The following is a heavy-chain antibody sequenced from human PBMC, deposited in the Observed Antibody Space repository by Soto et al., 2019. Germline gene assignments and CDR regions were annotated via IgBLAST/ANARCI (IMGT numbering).Heavy chain of an antibody. CDR2: IYSGGST. V-gene: IGHV3-53*01. Sequence: EVQLVESGGGLIQPGGSLRLSCAASGFTVSSNYMSWVRQARGKGLERGSVIYSGGSTYYADSVKGRVTISGDNSKQTMSREMTRRRGEDTALYYWASIRVGGSYPEYLKHWGQGTLVTVSS. CDR3: ASIRVGGSYPEYLKH. CDR1: GFTVSSNY. D-gene: IGHD1-26*01. J-gene: IGHJ1*01.